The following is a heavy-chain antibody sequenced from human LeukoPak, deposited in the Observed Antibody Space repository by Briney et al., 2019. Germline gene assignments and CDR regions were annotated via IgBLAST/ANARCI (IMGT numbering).Heavy chain of an antibody. D-gene: IGHD6-6*01. Sequence: PSETLSLTCAVYGGSLRDYYWRWIRQPPGKGLEWIGEINHSGSTNYNPSLKSRVTISVDTPKTQFSLKLRSGTAADTAVYYCAGSIPARLDYWGEGTLVTVSS. J-gene: IGHJ4*02. V-gene: IGHV4-34*01. CDR1: GGSLRDYY. CDR3: AGSIPARLDY. CDR2: INHSGST.